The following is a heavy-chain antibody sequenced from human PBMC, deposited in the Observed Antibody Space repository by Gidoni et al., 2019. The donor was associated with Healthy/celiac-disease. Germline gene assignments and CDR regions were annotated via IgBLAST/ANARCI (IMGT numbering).Heavy chain of an antibody. CDR1: GGSISSGGYY. V-gene: IGHV4-31*03. CDR2: IYYSGST. CDR3: ARVSVGATYPYFDY. Sequence: QVRLQESGPGLVKPSQTLSLTCTVSGGSISSGGYYWSWIRQHPGKGLEWIRYIYYSGSTYYNPSLKSRVTISVDTSKNQFSLKLSSVTAADTAVYYCARVSVGATYPYFDYWGQGTLVTVSS. J-gene: IGHJ4*02. D-gene: IGHD1-26*01.